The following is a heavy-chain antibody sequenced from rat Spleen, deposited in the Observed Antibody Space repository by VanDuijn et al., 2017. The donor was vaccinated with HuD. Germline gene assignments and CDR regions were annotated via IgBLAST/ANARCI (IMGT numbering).Heavy chain of an antibody. CDR2: IIYDGSST. Sequence: EVRLVESGGGLVRPGGSLKVSCEASGFIFRNYDMVWVRQAPNKGLEWVATIIYDGSSTYYRDSVKGRFTISRDNAKSTLYLQMDSLRSEDTATYYCARRDVYYGPVFFDYWGQGVMVTVSS. J-gene: IGHJ2*01. CDR3: ARRDVYYGPVFFDY. V-gene: IGHV5-17*01. CDR1: GFIFRNYD. D-gene: IGHD1-6*01.